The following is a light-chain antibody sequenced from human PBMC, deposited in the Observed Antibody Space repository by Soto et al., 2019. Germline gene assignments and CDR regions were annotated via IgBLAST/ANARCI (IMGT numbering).Light chain of an antibody. J-gene: IGLJ3*02. CDR3: YSYTASGPWV. CDR1: GSDIGLYNY. CDR2: DVT. V-gene: IGLV2-14*03. Sequence: QSALTQPASVSGSPGQSITISCTGTGSDIGLYNYVSWYQHHPGRVPKLMIYDVTNRPSGVSNRFSGSKSGNTASLTISGIQADDEANYYCYSYTASGPWVFGGGTKLTVL.